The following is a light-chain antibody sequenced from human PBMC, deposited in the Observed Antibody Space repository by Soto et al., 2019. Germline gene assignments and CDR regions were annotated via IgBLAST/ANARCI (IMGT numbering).Light chain of an antibody. V-gene: IGKV1-39*01. CDR1: QTITTY. Sequence: EIQMTQSPPSLSASIGDQVTITCRASQTITTYVNWFQQKPGKAPKLLIGAASTLQSGVPSRLSGSGSGTDFHLTISSLQPEDAVTYFCQQNFSPLLALGGGTKLEIK. J-gene: IGKJ4*01. CDR3: QQNFSPLLA. CDR2: AAS.